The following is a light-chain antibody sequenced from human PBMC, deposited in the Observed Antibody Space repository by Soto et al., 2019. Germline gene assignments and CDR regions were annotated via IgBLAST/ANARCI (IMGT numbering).Light chain of an antibody. J-gene: IGLJ1*01. CDR3: GADHGSGSNFVYV. CDR2: VGTGGIVG. V-gene: IGLV9-49*01. CDR1: SGYSNYK. Sequence: QSVLTQPPSASASLGASVTLTCTLSSGYSNYKVDWYQQRPGKGPRFVMRVGTGGIVGSKGDGIPDRFSVLGSGLNRYLTIKNIQEEDECDYHCGADHGSGSNFVYVFGTGTKLTVL.